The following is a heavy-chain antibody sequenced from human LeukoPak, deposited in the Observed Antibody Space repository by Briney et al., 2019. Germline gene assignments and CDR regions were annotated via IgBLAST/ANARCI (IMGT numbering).Heavy chain of an antibody. V-gene: IGHV3-30-3*01. Sequence: GRSLRLSCAVSGFTFSSYAMHWVRQAPGKGLEWVAVISYDGSNKYYADSVKGRITISRDNPKNTLYLQMNSLRAEDTAVYYCAKVGAVAAVENWGQGTLVTVSS. CDR3: AKVGAVAAVEN. CDR1: GFTFSSYA. J-gene: IGHJ4*02. CDR2: ISYDGSNK. D-gene: IGHD6-19*01.